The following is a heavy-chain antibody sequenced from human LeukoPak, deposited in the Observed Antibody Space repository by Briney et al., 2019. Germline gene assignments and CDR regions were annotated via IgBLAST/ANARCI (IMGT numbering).Heavy chain of an antibody. D-gene: IGHD3-22*01. CDR2: ISGSGGST. CDR1: GFTFSSYA. J-gene: IGHJ4*02. V-gene: IGHV3-23*01. Sequence: EGSLRLSXAASGFTFSSYAMSWVRQAPGKGLEWVSAISGSGGSTYYADSVKGRFTISRDNSKNTLYLQMNSLRAEDTAVYYCAKVYDSSGYLFDYWGQGTLVTVSS. CDR3: AKVYDSSGYLFDY.